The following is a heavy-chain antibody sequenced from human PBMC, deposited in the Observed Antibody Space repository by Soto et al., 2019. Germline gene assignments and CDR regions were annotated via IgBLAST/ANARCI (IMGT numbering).Heavy chain of an antibody. CDR1: GYTFTSQY. V-gene: IGHV1-46*04. D-gene: IGHD2-21*02. CDR3: ATGSADSTDS. Sequence: QVQLVQSGAEVEKPGASVKVACKASGYTFTSQYMHWVRQTPGQGLEWVGLIHPSGGRTSYAQRLQGRVTMTRDTSTSTVFMELSSLRSEDTASYYCATGSADSTDSWGQGTLVTVSS. J-gene: IGHJ4*02. CDR2: IHPSGGRT.